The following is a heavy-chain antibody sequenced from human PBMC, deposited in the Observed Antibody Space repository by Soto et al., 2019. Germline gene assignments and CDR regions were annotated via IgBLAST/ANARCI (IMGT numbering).Heavy chain of an antibody. J-gene: IGHJ1*01. CDR3: VRSRSGAVPDSFGC. D-gene: IGHD3-3*01. CDR2: ISKDGSVK. V-gene: IGHV3-30-3*01. CDR1: GFMFSRYA. Sequence: QVQLVESGGRVVQSGGSLRLSCAASGFMFSRYAIHWVRQAPGKGLEWVAVISKDGSVKYYIDSVRGRFTISRDKSKNTVYLEMNNMRDDDTAVFYCVRSRSGAVPDSFGCWGQGTLVTVSS.